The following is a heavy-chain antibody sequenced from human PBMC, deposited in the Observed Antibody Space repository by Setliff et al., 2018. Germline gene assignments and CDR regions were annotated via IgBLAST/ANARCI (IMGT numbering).Heavy chain of an antibody. D-gene: IGHD2-2*01. J-gene: IGHJ4*02. CDR1: GDYISSQY. Sequence: PSETLSLTCTVSGDYISSQYWSWIRQPPGKGLEWIGSIYYSGSTYYNPSLKSRVTISVDTSKNQFSLKLSSVTPADTAVYYCARAKGYCSSTSCRIYYFDYWGQGTLVTVSS. V-gene: IGHV4-59*11. CDR2: IYYSGST. CDR3: ARAKGYCSSTSCRIYYFDY.